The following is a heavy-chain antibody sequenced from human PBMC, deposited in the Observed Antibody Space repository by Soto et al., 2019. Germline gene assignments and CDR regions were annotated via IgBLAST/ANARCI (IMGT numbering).Heavy chain of an antibody. J-gene: IGHJ4*02. D-gene: IGHD6-25*01. CDR1: GYTLTNFY. Sequence: QVQLVQSGAEVKKPGASVKDSCKASGYTLTNFYIHWVRQAPGQGLEWMGIINPNGGSTNYAHNFQGRVTITRDTSTSTVYMDLSSLISEDTAVYYCARGLGSGDYWCRGTLVTVSS. CDR3: ARGLGSGDY. V-gene: IGHV1-46*03. CDR2: INPNGGST.